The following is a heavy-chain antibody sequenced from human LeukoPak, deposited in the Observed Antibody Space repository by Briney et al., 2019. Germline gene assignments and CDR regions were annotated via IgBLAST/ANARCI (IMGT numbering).Heavy chain of an antibody. CDR1: GFTFDDYA. Sequence: SLRLSCAASGFTFDDYAMHWVRQAPGKGLEWVSGISWNSGSIGYADSVKGRFTISRDNAKNSLYLQMNSLRAEDMALYYCAKGDSSGWYGGDAFDIWGQGTMVTVSS. V-gene: IGHV3-9*03. J-gene: IGHJ3*02. D-gene: IGHD6-19*01. CDR2: ISWNSGSI. CDR3: AKGDSSGWYGGDAFDI.